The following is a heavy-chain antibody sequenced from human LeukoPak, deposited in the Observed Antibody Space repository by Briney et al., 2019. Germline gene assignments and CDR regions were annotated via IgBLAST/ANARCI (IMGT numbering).Heavy chain of an antibody. V-gene: IGHV1-18*01. CDR3: AREGAWGDGYNYSDY. Sequence: ASVKVSCKASGYTFTSYGISWVRQAPGQGLEWMGWISAYNGNTNYAQKLQGRVTITADKSTSTAYMELSSLRSEDTAVYYCAREGAWGDGYNYSDYWGQGTLVTVSS. CDR1: GYTFTSYG. D-gene: IGHD5-24*01. CDR2: ISAYNGNT. J-gene: IGHJ4*02.